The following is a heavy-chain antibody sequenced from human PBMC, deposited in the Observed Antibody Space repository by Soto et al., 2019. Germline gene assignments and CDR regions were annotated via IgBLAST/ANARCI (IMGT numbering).Heavy chain of an antibody. J-gene: IGHJ5*02. CDR3: ARRFLEWLPNNWFDP. CDR2: IYYSGST. CDR1: GGSISSGDYY. Sequence: QVQLQESGPGLVKPSQTLSLTCTVSGGSISSGDYYWSWIRQPPGKGLEWIGYIYYSGSTYYNPSLKSRVTVSVDTSKNQFSLKLSSVTAADTAVYYCARRFLEWLPNNWFDPWGQGTLVTVSS. V-gene: IGHV4-30-4*01. D-gene: IGHD3-3*01.